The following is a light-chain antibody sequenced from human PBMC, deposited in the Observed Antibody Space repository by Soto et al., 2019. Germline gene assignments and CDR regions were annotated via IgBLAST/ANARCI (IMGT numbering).Light chain of an antibody. J-gene: IGKJ4*01. Sequence: EIVLTQSPGTLSLSPGERATLSCRASQSVSSSYLAWYHQKPGQAPMLLIYGASIRATGIPDRVSGSGSGTHFTLTISRLEPEDFAVYYCHQYDSSPLTFGGGTKVEIK. CDR3: HQYDSSPLT. CDR2: GAS. CDR1: QSVSSSY. V-gene: IGKV3-20*01.